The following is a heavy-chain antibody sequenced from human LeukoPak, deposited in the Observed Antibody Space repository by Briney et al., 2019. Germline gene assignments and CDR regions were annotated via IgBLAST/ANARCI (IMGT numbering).Heavy chain of an antibody. CDR2: IYPTNSNT. CDR3: ARRGVGVFTEN. CDR1: GYVFTSVW. Sequence: GESLKISCKASGYVFTSVWIGWVRQMTGKGLEWMAIIYPTNSNTIYSPSFEGQVTISADKSISTAYLQWSSLKASDTAIYYCARRGVGVFTENWGQGTLVTVSS. V-gene: IGHV5-51*01. J-gene: IGHJ4*02. D-gene: IGHD1-26*01.